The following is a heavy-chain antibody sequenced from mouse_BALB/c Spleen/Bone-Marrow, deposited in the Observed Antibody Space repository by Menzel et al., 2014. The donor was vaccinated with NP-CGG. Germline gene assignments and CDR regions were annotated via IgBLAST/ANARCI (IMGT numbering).Heavy chain of an antibody. CDR3: ASYYYGSAWFAY. Sequence: EVKLVESGAELVKPGASVKLSCTASVFNIKDTYMHWVKQRPERGLEWIGRIDPANGNTKYDPKFQGKATITADTSSNTAYLQLSSLTSEDTAVYYCASYYYGSAWFAYWGQGTLVTVSA. CDR2: IDPANGNT. CDR1: VFNIKDTY. J-gene: IGHJ3*01. V-gene: IGHV14-3*02. D-gene: IGHD1-1*01.